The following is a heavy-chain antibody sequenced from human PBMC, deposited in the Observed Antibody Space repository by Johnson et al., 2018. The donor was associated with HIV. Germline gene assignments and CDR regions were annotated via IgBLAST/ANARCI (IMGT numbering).Heavy chain of an antibody. Sequence: VQLVESGGGLIQPGGSLRLSCAASGFPFSTYAMHWVRQSPGKGLDWVAVISYDGRNKYYAASVKGRFSISRDDPKNTVYLQMNSLRGEDTAVYYCAREKAWIQMWDDAFDVWGQGTVVTVSP. V-gene: IGHV3-30*04. CDR3: AREKAWIQMWDDAFDV. CDR1: GFPFSTYA. D-gene: IGHD5-18*01. CDR2: ISYDGRNK. J-gene: IGHJ3*01.